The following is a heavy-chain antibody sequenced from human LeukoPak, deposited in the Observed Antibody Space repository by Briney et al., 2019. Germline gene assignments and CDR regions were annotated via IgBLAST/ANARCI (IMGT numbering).Heavy chain of an antibody. CDR3: ARDPRYCSSTSCPDYYYGMDV. CDR1: GFTFSSYS. CDR2: ISSSSSYI. V-gene: IGHV3-21*01. Sequence: PGGSLRLSCAASGFTFSSYSMNWVRQAPGKGLEWVSSISSSSSYIYYADSVKGRFTISRDNAKNSLYLQMNSLRAEDTAVYYCARDPRYCSSTSCPDYYYGMDVWGQGTTVTVSS. J-gene: IGHJ6*02. D-gene: IGHD2-2*01.